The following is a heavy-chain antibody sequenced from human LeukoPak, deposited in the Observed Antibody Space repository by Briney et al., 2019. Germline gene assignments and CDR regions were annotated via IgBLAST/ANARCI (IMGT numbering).Heavy chain of an antibody. CDR2: ISSSSSTI. J-gene: IGHJ6*03. CDR3: ARSDYDILTGYLREEYYMDV. CDR1: GFTFSDYY. Sequence: PGGSLRLSCAASGFTFSDYYMSWIRQAPGKGLEWVSYISSSSSTIYYADSVKGRFTISRDNAKNSLYLQMNSLRAEDTAVYYCARSDYDILTGYLREEYYMDVWGKGTTVTVSS. D-gene: IGHD3-9*01. V-gene: IGHV3-11*04.